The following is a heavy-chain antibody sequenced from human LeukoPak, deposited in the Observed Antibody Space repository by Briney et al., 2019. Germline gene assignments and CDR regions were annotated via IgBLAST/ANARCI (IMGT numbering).Heavy chain of an antibody. CDR1: GFTFSSYG. D-gene: IGHD3-16*01. V-gene: IGHV3-30*03. J-gene: IGHJ5*02. CDR3: AASESYGWFRP. CDR2: ISYDETRE. Sequence: GGSLRLSCAASGFTFSSYGMHWVRQAPGKGLEWLAMISYDETREHYAESVKGRFIISRDNSKNTLYMEMRSLRFDDTAIYYCAASESYGWFRPWGQGTLVTVSS.